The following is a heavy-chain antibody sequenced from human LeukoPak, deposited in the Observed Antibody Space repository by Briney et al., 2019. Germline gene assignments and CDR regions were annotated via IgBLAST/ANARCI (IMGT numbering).Heavy chain of an antibody. V-gene: IGHV3-21*01. CDR2: ISSSSSYI. D-gene: IGHD3-10*01. CDR3: AREAVQADYYYYYYMDV. CDR1: GFTFSSYS. J-gene: IGHJ6*03. Sequence: SGGSLRLSCAASGFTFSSYSMNWVRQAPGKGLEWVSSISSSSSYIYYADSVKGRFTISRDNAKNSLYLQMNSLRAEDTAVYYCAREAVQADYYYYYYMDVWGKGTTVTVSS.